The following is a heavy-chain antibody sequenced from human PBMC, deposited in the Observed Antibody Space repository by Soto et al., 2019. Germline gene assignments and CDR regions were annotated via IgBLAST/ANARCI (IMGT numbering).Heavy chain of an antibody. Sequence: SETLSLTCAVYGGSFSGYYWSWIRQPPGKGLEWIGEINHSGSTNYNPSLKSRVTISVDTSKNQFSLKLSSVTAADTAVYFCARPLLGATILSGFDSWGRGILVTVSS. CDR1: GGSFSGYY. V-gene: IGHV4-34*01. J-gene: IGHJ4*02. CDR3: ARPLLGATILSGFDS. CDR2: INHSGST. D-gene: IGHD5-12*01.